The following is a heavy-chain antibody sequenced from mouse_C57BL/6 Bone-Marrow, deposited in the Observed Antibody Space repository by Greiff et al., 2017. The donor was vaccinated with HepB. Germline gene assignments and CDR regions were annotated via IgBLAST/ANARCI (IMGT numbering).Heavy chain of an antibody. CDR2: IDPSDSYT. D-gene: IGHD1-1*01. Sequence: QVQLQQPGAELVRPGTSVKLSCKASGYTFTSYWMHWVKQRPGQGLEWIGVIDPSDSYTNYNQKFKGKATLTVDTSSSTAYMQLSSLTSDDSAVYYCARAGLYYYGSSYAMDYWGQGTSVTVSS. V-gene: IGHV1-59*01. J-gene: IGHJ4*01. CDR1: GYTFTSYW. CDR3: ARAGLYYYGSSYAMDY.